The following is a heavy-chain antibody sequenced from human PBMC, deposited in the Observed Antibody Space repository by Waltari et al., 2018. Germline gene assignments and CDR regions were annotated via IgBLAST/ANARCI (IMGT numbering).Heavy chain of an antibody. CDR1: GFTFRRHA. CDR3: AKEHFIAAAGKQPYYYYGMDV. V-gene: IGHV3-30*02. Sequence: QVQLVESGGGVVQPGGSLRLLCAASGFTFRRHAMPWARKAPGTGLMWVAFIRYDGSNKYYADSVKGRFTISRDNSKNTLYLQMNSLRAEDTAVYYCAKEHFIAAAGKQPYYYYGMDVWGQGTTVTVSS. J-gene: IGHJ6*02. D-gene: IGHD6-13*01. CDR2: IRYDGSNK.